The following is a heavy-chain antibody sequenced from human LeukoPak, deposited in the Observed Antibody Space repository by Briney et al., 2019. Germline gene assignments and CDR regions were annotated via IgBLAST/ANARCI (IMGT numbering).Heavy chain of an antibody. D-gene: IGHD3-22*01. CDR2: IWYDGGNK. V-gene: IGHV3-33*01. Sequence: GGSLRLSCAASGFTFSSYGMHWVRQAPGKGLEWVAVIWYDGGNKYYADSVKGRFTISRDNSKNTLYLQMNSLRAEDTAVYYCARSQYYYDSSGLLRYWGQGTLVTVSS. J-gene: IGHJ4*02. CDR1: GFTFSSYG. CDR3: ARSQYYYDSSGLLRY.